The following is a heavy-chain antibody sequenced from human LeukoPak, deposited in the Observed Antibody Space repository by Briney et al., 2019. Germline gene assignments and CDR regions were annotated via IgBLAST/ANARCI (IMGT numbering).Heavy chain of an antibody. D-gene: IGHD4-17*01. Sequence: SVKVSCKASGGTFSSYAISWVRQAPGQGLEWMGGIIPIFGTANYAQRFQGRVTITADKSTSTAYMELSSLRSEDTAVYYCARPAVTGNAFDIWGQGTMVTVSS. CDR1: GGTFSSYA. CDR3: ARPAVTGNAFDI. J-gene: IGHJ3*02. CDR2: IIPIFGTA. V-gene: IGHV1-69*06.